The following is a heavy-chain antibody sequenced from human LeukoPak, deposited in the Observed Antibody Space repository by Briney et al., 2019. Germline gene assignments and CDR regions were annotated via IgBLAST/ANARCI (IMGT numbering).Heavy chain of an antibody. J-gene: IGHJ6*03. CDR2: ISAYNGNT. CDR1: GYTFTSYG. CDR3: ARVTYYDFWSGHNYYYYMDV. Sequence: ASVKVSCKASGYTFTSYGISWVRQAPGQGLEWMGWISAYNGNTNYAQKLQGRVTMTTDTSTSTAYMELRSLRSDGTAVYYCARVTYYDFWSGHNYYYYMDVWGKGTTVTVSS. D-gene: IGHD3-3*01. V-gene: IGHV1-18*01.